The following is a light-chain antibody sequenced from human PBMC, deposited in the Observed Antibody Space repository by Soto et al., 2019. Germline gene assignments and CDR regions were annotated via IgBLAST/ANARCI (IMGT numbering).Light chain of an antibody. V-gene: IGKV3D-15*01. J-gene: IGKJ4*01. CDR2: GAY. CDR1: QNISTN. Sequence: EIVLTQSPATLSVSPGDRATLSCRPSQNISTNLAWYQQKPGQAPRLLIYGAYNRATGVPVRFSGSGSGTDYTLTVSSLQSEDVATYYCQQYDDWPPLTFDGGTMVEIK. CDR3: QQYDDWPPLT.